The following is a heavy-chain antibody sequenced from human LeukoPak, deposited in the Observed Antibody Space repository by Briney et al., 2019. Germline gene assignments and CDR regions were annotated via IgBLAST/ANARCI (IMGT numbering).Heavy chain of an antibody. V-gene: IGHV3-20*04. D-gene: IGHD2-2*02. CDR1: GGSISSYY. CDR3: ARGYCSSTSCYNLAFDI. Sequence: ETLSLTCTVSGGSISSYYWSWIRQPPGKGLEWVSGINWNGGSTGYADSVKGRFTISRDNAKNSLYLQMNSLRAEDTALYYCARGYCSSTSCYNLAFDIWGQGTMVTVSS. CDR2: INWNGGST. J-gene: IGHJ3*02.